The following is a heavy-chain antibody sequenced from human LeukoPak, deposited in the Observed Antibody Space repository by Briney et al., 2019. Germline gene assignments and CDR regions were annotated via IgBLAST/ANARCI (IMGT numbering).Heavy chain of an antibody. CDR3: AREKDTGSNHAKIRYDI. J-gene: IGHJ3*02. CDR1: GGSISDYY. CDR2: IFGSGDF. D-gene: IGHD1-26*01. Sequence: SETLSLTCTVSGGSISDYYWSWIRQPPGKGLEWIGWIFGSGDFNYSPSLKSRLSISVDTSNNQFSLKLTSATAADTAVYYCAREKDTGSNHAKIRYDIWGQRTMVTVSS. V-gene: IGHV4-59*01.